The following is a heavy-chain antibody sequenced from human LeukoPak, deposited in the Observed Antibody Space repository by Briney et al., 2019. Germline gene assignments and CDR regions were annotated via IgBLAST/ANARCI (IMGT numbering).Heavy chain of an antibody. V-gene: IGHV3-21*01. D-gene: IGHD4-17*01. CDR2: ISSGSSAI. CDR1: GFTFSNYA. J-gene: IGHJ4*02. CDR3: ARGHTAVTRHFDF. Sequence: GALRLSCAASGFTFSNYAMHWVRQAPGKGLEWVSIISSGSSAIFSADALKGRFTISRDDAKNLLYLDMNSLRAEDTAVYYCARGHTAVTRHFDFWGQGTLVTVSS.